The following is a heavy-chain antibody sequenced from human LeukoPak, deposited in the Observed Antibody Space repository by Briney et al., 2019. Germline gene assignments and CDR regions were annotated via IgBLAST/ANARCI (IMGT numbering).Heavy chain of an antibody. D-gene: IGHD4-17*01. Sequence: ASVTVSCTASGYTFTSYYMHWLRQAPGQRLEWMGIINPSGGSTSYEQKFQVRVTMTRDTSTSTVYMELSSLRSEDTAVYYCARDLFSRVTTNWFDPWGQGTLVTVSS. V-gene: IGHV1-46*01. CDR3: ARDLFSRVTTNWFDP. CDR2: INPSGGST. CDR1: GYTFTSYY. J-gene: IGHJ5*02.